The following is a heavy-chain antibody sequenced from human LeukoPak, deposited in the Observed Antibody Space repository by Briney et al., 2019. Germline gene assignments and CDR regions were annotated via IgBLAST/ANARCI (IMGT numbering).Heavy chain of an antibody. CDR2: IYHSGST. D-gene: IGHD2-2*01. V-gene: IGHV4-39*07. CDR3: ARAPPANSPFDY. Sequence: TSETLSLTCTVSGDSISSSSYYWGWIRQSPGKGLEWIGSIYHSGSTYYNPSLKSRVTISVDTSKNQFSLKVSSVTAADTAVYYCARAPPANSPFDYWGQGTLVTVSS. CDR1: GDSISSSSYY. J-gene: IGHJ4*02.